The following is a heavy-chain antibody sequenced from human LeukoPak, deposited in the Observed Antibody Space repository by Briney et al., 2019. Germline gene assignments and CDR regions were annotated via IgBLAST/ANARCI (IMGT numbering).Heavy chain of an antibody. CDR1: GFTFNNYW. CDR2: INNDESST. D-gene: IGHD2-8*02. CDR3: VREGRGVVPPGFY. Sequence: GGSLRLSYAASGFTFNNYWMHWVRQAPGKGLVWVSRINNDESSTHYADSVKGRFTISRDNSRNTVYLEMNFLRAEDTAVYYCVREGRGVVPPGFYWGQGTLVTVSS. V-gene: IGHV3-74*01. J-gene: IGHJ4*02.